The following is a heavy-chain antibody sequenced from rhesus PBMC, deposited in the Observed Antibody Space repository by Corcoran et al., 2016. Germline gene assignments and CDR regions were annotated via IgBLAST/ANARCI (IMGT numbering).Heavy chain of an antibody. Sequence: QLQLQESGPGPVKPSETLSLTCAVSGGSISRNVWSWSSHTPGKGLEWIGRISGSGGSTDYNPSLKVRVTISTDTSKNQFSLKLSSVTAADTTVYYCARESPGQQRLVPGYWGQGVLVTVSS. J-gene: IGHJ4*01. CDR1: GGSISRNV. D-gene: IGHD6-31*01. CDR2: ISGSGGST. CDR3: ARESPGQQRLVPGY. V-gene: IGHV4-173*01.